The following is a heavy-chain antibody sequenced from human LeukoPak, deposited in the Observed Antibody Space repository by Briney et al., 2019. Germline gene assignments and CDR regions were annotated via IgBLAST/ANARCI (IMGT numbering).Heavy chain of an antibody. CDR2: IYSGGST. V-gene: IGHV3-66*02. J-gene: IGHJ5*02. D-gene: IGHD3-3*01. CDR3: ARDLIDYDFWSGYFS. CDR1: GFTVSSNY. Sequence: GGSLRLSCAASGFTVSSNYMSWVRQAPGKRLEWVSVIYSGGSTYYADSVKGRFTISRDNSKNTLYLQMNSLRAEDTAVYYCARDLIDYDFWSGYFSLVQGTLVTVSS.